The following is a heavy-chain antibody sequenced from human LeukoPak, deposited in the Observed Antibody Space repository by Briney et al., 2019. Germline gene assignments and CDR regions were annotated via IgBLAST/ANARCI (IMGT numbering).Heavy chain of an antibody. J-gene: IGHJ4*02. CDR2: IYYSGST. D-gene: IGHD6-13*01. V-gene: IGHV4-59*08. Sequence: PSETLSLTCTVSGGSISSYYWSWIRQPPGKGLEWIGYIYYSGSTNYNPSLKSRVTISVDTSKNQFSLKRSSVTAADTAVYYCARRQSSSWPFDYWGQGTLVTVSS. CDR1: GGSISSYY. CDR3: ARRQSSSWPFDY.